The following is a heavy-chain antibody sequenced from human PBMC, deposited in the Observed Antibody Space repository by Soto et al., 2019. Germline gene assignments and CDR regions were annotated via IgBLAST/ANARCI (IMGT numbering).Heavy chain of an antibody. CDR1: GFTFSSYG. V-gene: IGHV3-33*01. D-gene: IGHD3-3*01. CDR3: ARDVRFGDHFDY. CDR2: IWYDGSNK. J-gene: IGHJ4*02. Sequence: QVQLVESGGGVVQPGRSLRLSCAASGFTFSSYGMHWVRQAPGKGLEWVAVIWYDGSNKYYADSVKGRFTISRDNSKNLLYLQMNSLSAEDTAVYYCARDVRFGDHFDYWGQGTLVTVSS.